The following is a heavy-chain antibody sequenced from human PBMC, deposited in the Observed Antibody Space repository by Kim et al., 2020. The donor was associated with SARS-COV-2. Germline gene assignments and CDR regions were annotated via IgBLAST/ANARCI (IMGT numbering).Heavy chain of an antibody. V-gene: IGHV4-30-4*01. D-gene: IGHD3-9*01. Sequence: SETLSLTCTVSGGSISSGDYYWSWIRQPPGKGLEWIGYIYYSGSTYYNPSLKSRVTISVDTSKNQFSLKLSSVTAADTAVYYCARALAGGDILTGYCDYWGQGTLVTVSS. CDR3: ARALAGGDILTGYCDY. CDR1: GGSISSGDYY. CDR2: IYYSGST. J-gene: IGHJ4*02.